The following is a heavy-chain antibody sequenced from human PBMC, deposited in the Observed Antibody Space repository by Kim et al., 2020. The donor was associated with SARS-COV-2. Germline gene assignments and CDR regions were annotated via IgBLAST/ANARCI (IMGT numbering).Heavy chain of an antibody. CDR2: IVYTGVDT. V-gene: IGHV3-23*01. Sequence: GGSLRLSCAASGFTFSNYAMNWVRQAPGKRMEWVSSIVYTGVDTYYADSVQGRFTISRDNSKNTLYLQMNSLSAEDTAVYYCAKGTLGHCNGERCYDFD. J-gene: IGHJ4*01. D-gene: IGHD2-15*01. CDR3: AKGTLGHCNGERCYDFD. CDR1: GFTFSNYA.